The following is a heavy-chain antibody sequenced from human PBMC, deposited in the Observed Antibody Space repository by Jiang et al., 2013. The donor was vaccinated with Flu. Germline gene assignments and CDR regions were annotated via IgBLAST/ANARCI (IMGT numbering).Heavy chain of an antibody. CDR1: GFTFSSYA. Sequence: GGPLRLSCAASGFTFSSYAMSWVRQAPGKGLEWVSAISGSGGGTYYADSVKGRFTISRDNSKNILFLQMNSLRAEDTAVYYCAKEWWYYYDSSNYVPSFDYWGQGTLVTVSS. V-gene: IGHV3-23*01. D-gene: IGHD3-22*01. CDR2: ISGSGGGT. J-gene: IGHJ4*02. CDR3: AKEWWYYYDSSNYVPSFDY.